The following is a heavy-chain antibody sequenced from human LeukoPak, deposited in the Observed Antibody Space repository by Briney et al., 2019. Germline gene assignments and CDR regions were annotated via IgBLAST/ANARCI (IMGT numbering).Heavy chain of an antibody. D-gene: IGHD5-18*01. CDR2: IYSGGST. CDR3: ARLGRLARAMVQLYYFDY. J-gene: IGHJ4*02. Sequence: GGSLRLSCAASGLTVSSNYMSWVRQAPGKGLEWVSVIYSGGSTYYADSVKGRFTISRDNSKNTLYLQMNSLRAEDTAVYYCARLGRLARAMVQLYYFDYWGQGTLVTVSS. CDR1: GLTVSSNY. V-gene: IGHV3-53*01.